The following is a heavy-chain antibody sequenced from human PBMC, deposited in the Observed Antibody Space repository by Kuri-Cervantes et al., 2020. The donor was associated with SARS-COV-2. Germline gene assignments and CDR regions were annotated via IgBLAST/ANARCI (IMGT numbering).Heavy chain of an antibody. D-gene: IGHD1-26*01. CDR2: ISSSSYI. V-gene: IGHV3-21*01. CDR3: AREAPCRIVGAICYGMDV. J-gene: IGHJ6*02. Sequence: GGSLRLSCAASGFTFSSYSMNWVRQAPGKGLEWVSSISSSSYIYYADSVKGRFTISRDNAKNSLYLQMNSLRDEDTAVYYCAREAPCRIVGAICYGMDVWGQGTTVTVSS. CDR1: GFTFSSYS.